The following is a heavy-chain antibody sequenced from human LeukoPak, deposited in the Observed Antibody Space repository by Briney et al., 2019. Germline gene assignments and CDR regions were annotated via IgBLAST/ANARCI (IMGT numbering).Heavy chain of an antibody. Sequence: GGSLRLSCAASGFTFSSYSMNWVRQAPGKGLEWVSSISSSSSYIYYADSVKGRFTISRDNAKNSLYLQMNSLRAEDTAVYYCAKEVSGWYEIDYWGQGTLVTVSS. J-gene: IGHJ4*02. CDR1: GFTFSSYS. D-gene: IGHD6-19*01. CDR2: ISSSSSYI. V-gene: IGHV3-21*01. CDR3: AKEVSGWYEIDY.